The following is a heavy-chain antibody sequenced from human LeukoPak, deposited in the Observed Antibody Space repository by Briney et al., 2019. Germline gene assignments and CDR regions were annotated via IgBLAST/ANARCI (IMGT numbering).Heavy chain of an antibody. CDR3: ARAHSWLRFLYYYMDV. D-gene: IGHD5-12*01. CDR2: IYYSGSA. Sequence: SETLSLTCTVSGDSISRNDYYWGWIRQPPGKGLEWIGTIYYSGSAYYSPSLKSRVTISVDTSKTQFSLKPSSVTAADTAVYYCARAHSWLRFLYYYMDVWGEGTTVTVSS. J-gene: IGHJ6*03. V-gene: IGHV4-39*07. CDR1: GDSISRNDYY.